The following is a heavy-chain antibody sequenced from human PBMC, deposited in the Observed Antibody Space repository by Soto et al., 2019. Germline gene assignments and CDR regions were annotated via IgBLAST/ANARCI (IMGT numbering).Heavy chain of an antibody. CDR3: ARDLKSAIFGVVFTYYYGMDV. CDR2: VFHSGSS. V-gene: IGHV4-59*02. CDR1: GASVTGFY. D-gene: IGHD3-3*01. Sequence: SETLSLTCTVSGASVTGFYWSWIRQPPGKGLEWIGYVFHSGSSNYNPSLKSRVTISVDTSKSQISLRLTSVTAADTAVYYCARDLKSAIFGVVFTYYYGMDVWGQGTTVTVS. J-gene: IGHJ6*02.